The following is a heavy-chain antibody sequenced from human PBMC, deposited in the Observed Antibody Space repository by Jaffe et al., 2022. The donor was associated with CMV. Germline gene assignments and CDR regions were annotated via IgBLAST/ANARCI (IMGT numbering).Heavy chain of an antibody. J-gene: IGHJ6*03. CDR2: IHHSAKP. CDR3: ARNAIYCMDV. V-gene: IGHV4-4*02. Sequence: QVQLQESGPGLVKPSGTLSLSCAVSGGSISTNNWWSWVRQAPGKGLEWIGEIHHSAKPSYNPSLRGRVTISVDKSKDQFSLSLSSVTAADTAVYYCARNAIYCMDVWGKGTTVTVSS. CDR1: GGSISTNNW.